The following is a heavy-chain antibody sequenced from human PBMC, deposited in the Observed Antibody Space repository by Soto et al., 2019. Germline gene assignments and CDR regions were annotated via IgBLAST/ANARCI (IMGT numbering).Heavy chain of an antibody. CDR2: ISGSGGST. V-gene: IGHV3-23*01. Sequence: GGSLRLSCAASGFTFSSYAMSWVRQAPGKGLEWVSAISGSGGSTYYADSVKGRFTISRDNSKNTLYLQMNSLRAEDTAVYYCAKVEQQLGYYYYGMDVWGQGTTVTVSS. J-gene: IGHJ6*02. CDR1: GFTFSSYA. CDR3: AKVEQQLGYYYYGMDV. D-gene: IGHD6-13*01.